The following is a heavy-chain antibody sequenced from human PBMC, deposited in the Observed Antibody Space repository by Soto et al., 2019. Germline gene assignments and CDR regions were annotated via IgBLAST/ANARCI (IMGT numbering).Heavy chain of an antibody. Sequence: ASVKVSCKASGYIFNKYGFNWVRQAPGQGLEWMGRISAFNGYTNFAQKFQGRVTLTTDTSTNTAYMELSSLRSDDTAIYYCARGRGVVIPAGTPDAFDVWGQGTMVPVS. CDR3: ARGRGVVIPAGTPDAFDV. CDR2: ISAFNGYT. CDR1: GYIFNKYG. D-gene: IGHD2-21*01. J-gene: IGHJ3*01. V-gene: IGHV1-18*01.